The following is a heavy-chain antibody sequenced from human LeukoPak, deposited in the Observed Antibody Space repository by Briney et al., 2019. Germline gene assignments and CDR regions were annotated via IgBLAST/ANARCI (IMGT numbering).Heavy chain of an antibody. V-gene: IGHV4-4*07. CDR3: ARELAAVANYYYYYYMYV. CDR1: GGSISSYY. CDR2: IYTSGST. Sequence: PSETLSLTCTVSGGSISSYYWSWIRQPAGKGLEWIGRIYTSGSTNYNPSLKSRVTMSVDTSKNQFSLKLSSVTAADTAVYYCARELAAVANYYYYYYMYVWGKRTTVTVSS. D-gene: IGHD6-19*01. J-gene: IGHJ6*03.